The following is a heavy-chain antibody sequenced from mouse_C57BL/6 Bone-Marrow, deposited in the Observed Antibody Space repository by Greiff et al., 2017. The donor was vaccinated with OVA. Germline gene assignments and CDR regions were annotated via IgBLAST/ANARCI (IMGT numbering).Heavy chain of an antibody. CDR1: GYSFTGYY. CDR3: ARKKGSMVTTRGYAMDY. D-gene: IGHD2-2*01. V-gene: IGHV1-42*01. Sequence: EVQLQQSGPELVKPGASVKISCKASGYSFTGYYMNWVKQSPEKSLEWIGEINPSTGGTTYNQKFKAKATLTVDKSSSTAYMQLKSLTSEDSAVYYCARKKGSMVTTRGYAMDYWGQGTSVTVSS. CDR2: INPSTGGT. J-gene: IGHJ4*01.